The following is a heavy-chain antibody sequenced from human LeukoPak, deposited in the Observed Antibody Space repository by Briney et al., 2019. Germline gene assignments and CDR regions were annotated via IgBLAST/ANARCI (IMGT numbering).Heavy chain of an antibody. CDR2: INGSGGST. J-gene: IGHJ4*02. V-gene: IGHV3-23*01. D-gene: IGHD3-10*01. CDR3: AKDPTYGSGSYSYYFDY. CDR1: GFTLCSYA. Sequence: GSLRLSCAASGFTLCSYAMRWARPAPREGLEWVSAINGSGGSTYYADSVKGRFTISRDNSKNTLYLQMNSLRAEDTAVYYCAKDPTYGSGSYSYYFDYWGQGTLVTVSS.